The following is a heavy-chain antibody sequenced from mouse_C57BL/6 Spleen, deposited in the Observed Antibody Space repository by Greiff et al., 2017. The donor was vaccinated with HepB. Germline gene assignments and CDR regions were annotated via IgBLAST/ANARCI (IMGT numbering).Heavy chain of an antibody. CDR2: IRNKANGYTT. J-gene: IGHJ1*03. D-gene: IGHD1-1*01. Sequence: EVKLVESGGGLVQPGGSLSLSCAASGFTFTDYYMSWVRQPPGKALEWLGFIRNKANGYTTEYSASVKGRFTISRDNSQSILYLQMNALRAEDSATYYCARYYYGSSDVWGTGTTVTVSS. CDR3: ARYYYGSSDV. V-gene: IGHV7-3*01. CDR1: GFTFTDYY.